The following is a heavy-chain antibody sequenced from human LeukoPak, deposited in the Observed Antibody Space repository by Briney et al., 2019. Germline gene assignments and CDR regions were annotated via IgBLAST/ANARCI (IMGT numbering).Heavy chain of an antibody. CDR2: ISNSGSTI. J-gene: IGHJ6*04. V-gene: IGHV3-48*03. CDR1: GFTFSSYE. Sequence: GGSLRLSCAASGFTFSSYEMNWVRQAPGKGLEWVSYISNSGSTIYYADSVKGRFTISRDNAKNSLYLQMNSLRAEDTAVYYCARAKGLLWFGEGYYGMDVWGKGTTVTVSS. D-gene: IGHD3-10*01. CDR3: ARAKGLLWFGEGYYGMDV.